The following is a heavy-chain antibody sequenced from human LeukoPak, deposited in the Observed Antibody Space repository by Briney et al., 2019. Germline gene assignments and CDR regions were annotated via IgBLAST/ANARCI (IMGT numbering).Heavy chain of an antibody. Sequence: GGSLRLSCAASGFTFSSYEMNWVRQAPGKGLEWVSYISSSGSTIYYADSVKGRFTISRDNAKNSLYLQMNSLRAEDTAVYYCARPYKLYYYDNSHDAFDIWGQGTMVTVSS. V-gene: IGHV3-48*03. J-gene: IGHJ3*02. CDR3: ARPYKLYYYDNSHDAFDI. CDR1: GFTFSSYE. D-gene: IGHD3-22*01. CDR2: ISSSGSTI.